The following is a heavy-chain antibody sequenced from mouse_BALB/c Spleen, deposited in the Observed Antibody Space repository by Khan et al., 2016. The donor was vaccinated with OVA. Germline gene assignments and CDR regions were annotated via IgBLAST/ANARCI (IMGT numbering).Heavy chain of an antibody. J-gene: IGHJ2*01. V-gene: IGHV1S134*01. CDR2: IYPGNGYT. Sequence: VPLQQSGAELGRPGSSVKLSCKTSGFTFTSYGIKWVKQRPGQGLEWIGYIYPGNGYTVYNEKLQGKDTLTSDTSSSTAYMQLRSLTSEDSAIYFCAAAYYRNYFDYWGQGTTLTVSS. CDR3: AAAYYRNYFDY. CDR1: GFTFTSYG. D-gene: IGHD2-14*01.